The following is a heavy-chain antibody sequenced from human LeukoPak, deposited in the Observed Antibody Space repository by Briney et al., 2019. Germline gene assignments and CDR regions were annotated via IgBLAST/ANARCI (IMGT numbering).Heavy chain of an antibody. D-gene: IGHD6-19*01. CDR1: GGSITTYF. CDR3: ARLAAYSSGWYFMDY. CDR2: IYPSGST. Sequence: SETLSLTCTVSGGSITTYFWSWIRQPPGKGLGWIGHIYPSGSTNYNPSLKSRITISVHTSKNQFSLKLSSVTAADTAVYYCARLAAYSSGWYFMDYWGQGTLVTVSS. J-gene: IGHJ4*02. V-gene: IGHV4-4*09.